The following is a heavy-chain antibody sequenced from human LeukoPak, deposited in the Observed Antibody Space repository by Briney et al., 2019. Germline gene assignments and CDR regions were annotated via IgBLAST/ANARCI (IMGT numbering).Heavy chain of an antibody. D-gene: IGHD5-12*01. CDR2: INPNSGGT. J-gene: IGHJ3*02. V-gene: IGHV1-2*02. CDR1: GYTFTSYD. Sequence: ASVKVSCKASGYTFTSYDINWVRQATGQGLEWMGWINPNSGGTNYAQKFQGRVTMTRDTSISTAYMELSRLRSDDTAVYYCARGPGQWLRRAFDIWGQGTMVTVSS. CDR3: ARGPGQWLRRAFDI.